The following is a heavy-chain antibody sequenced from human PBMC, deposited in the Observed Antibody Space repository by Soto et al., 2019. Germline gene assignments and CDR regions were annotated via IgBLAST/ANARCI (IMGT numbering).Heavy chain of an antibody. Sequence: GESLKISCKGSGYSFTSYWIGWVRQMPGKGLEWMGIIYPGDSDTRYSPSFQGQVTISADKSISTAYLQWSSLKASDTATYYCARYSRDIVGATFAFDIWGQGTMVTVSS. J-gene: IGHJ3*02. CDR3: ARYSRDIVGATFAFDI. CDR1: GYSFTSYW. V-gene: IGHV5-51*01. D-gene: IGHD1-26*01. CDR2: IYPGDSDT.